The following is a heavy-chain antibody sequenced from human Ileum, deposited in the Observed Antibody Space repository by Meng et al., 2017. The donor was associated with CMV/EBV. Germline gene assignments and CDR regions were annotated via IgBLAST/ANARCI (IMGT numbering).Heavy chain of an antibody. CDR3: AKDRAAVTGNYYYYAMDV. Sequence: GGSLRLSCAASGFTFGDYTMHWVRQVPGKGLEWVSLISWDGGRAYYAESVKGRFTISRDNNKNSLYLQMNSLNTEDAPLYYCAKDRAAVTGNYYYYAMDVWGQGTTVTVSS. CDR1: GFTFGDYT. D-gene: IGHD6-25*01. V-gene: IGHV3-43*01. CDR2: ISWDGGRA. J-gene: IGHJ6*02.